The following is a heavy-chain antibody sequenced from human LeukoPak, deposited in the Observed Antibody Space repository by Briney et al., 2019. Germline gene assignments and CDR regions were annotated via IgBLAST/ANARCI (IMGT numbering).Heavy chain of an antibody. CDR3: ATLLYGGNRYYFDY. CDR1: GYTLTELS. J-gene: IGHJ4*02. CDR2: FDPEDGET. Sequence: ASVKVSCKVSGYTLTELSMHWVRQAPGKGLEWMGGFDPEDGETIYAQKFQGRVTMAEDTSTDTAYMELSSLRSEDTAVYYCATLLYGGNRYYFDYWGQGTLVTVSS. V-gene: IGHV1-24*01. D-gene: IGHD4-23*01.